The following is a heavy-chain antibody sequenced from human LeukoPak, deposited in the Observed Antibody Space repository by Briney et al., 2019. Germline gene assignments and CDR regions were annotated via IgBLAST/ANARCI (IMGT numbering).Heavy chain of an antibody. CDR2: IYPGDSDT. CDR3: ASAPRDYYDSSGYFDY. Sequence: GESLKISCKGSGYSFTSYWIGWVRQMPGKGLEWMGIIYPGDSDTRYSPSFQGQVTISADKSISTAYLQWSSLKASDTAMYYCASAPRDYYDSSGYFDYWGQGTLVTVSS. V-gene: IGHV5-51*01. D-gene: IGHD3-22*01. J-gene: IGHJ4*02. CDR1: GYSFTSYW.